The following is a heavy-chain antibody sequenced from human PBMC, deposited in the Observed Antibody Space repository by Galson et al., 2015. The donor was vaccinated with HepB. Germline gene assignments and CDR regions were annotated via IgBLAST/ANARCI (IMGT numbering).Heavy chain of an antibody. J-gene: IGHJ4*02. CDR2: IDYSGST. D-gene: IGHD4-17*01. V-gene: IGHV4-34*01. CDR1: GGSFSGYY. Sequence: SETLSLTCAVYGGSFSGYYGSWIRQPPGKGLEWIGEIDYSGSTNYNPSLKSRVTISVDTSKNQFSLKLNSVTAADTALYYCARAILPTLTAGRYVGYWGQGTLVTVSS. CDR3: ARAILPTLTAGRYVGY.